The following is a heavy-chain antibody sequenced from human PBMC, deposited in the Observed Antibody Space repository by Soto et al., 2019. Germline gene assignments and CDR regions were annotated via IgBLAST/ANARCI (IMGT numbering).Heavy chain of an antibody. V-gene: IGHV3-23*01. D-gene: IGHD4-17*01. J-gene: IGHJ4*02. CDR1: GFTFSNYA. CDR3: APLAVTSETTVDY. Sequence: GGSLRLSCAASGFTFSNYAVSWVRQAPGKGLEWVSTISGSGGTTYYGDSVRGRFTISRDNSKNTLSLQMNSLRAEDTAIYYCAPLAVTSETTVDYWGQGTLVTVSS. CDR2: ISGSGGTT.